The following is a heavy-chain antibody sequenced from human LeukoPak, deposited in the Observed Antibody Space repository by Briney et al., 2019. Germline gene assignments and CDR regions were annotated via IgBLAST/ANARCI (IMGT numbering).Heavy chain of an antibody. CDR2: ISGSGGST. CDR1: GFTFSSYA. Sequence: PGGSLRLSCAASGFTFSSYAMSWVRQAPGKGLEWVSAISGSGGSTYYADSVKGRFTISRDNSKNTLYLQMNSLRAEDTAVYYRAKASLKKNVRYYGMDVWGQGTTVTVSS. CDR3: AKASLKKNVRYYGMDV. V-gene: IGHV3-23*01. D-gene: IGHD2/OR15-2a*01. J-gene: IGHJ6*02.